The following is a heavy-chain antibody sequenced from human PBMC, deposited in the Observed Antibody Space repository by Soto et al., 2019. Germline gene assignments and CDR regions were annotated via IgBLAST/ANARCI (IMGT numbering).Heavy chain of an antibody. CDR1: GGTFSSYA. V-gene: IGHV1-69*12. CDR2: IIPIFGTA. D-gene: IGHD2-8*02. CDR3: ARMAPEPAGGYFDY. Sequence: QVQLVQSGAEVKKPGSSVKVSCKASGGTFSSYAISWVRQAPGQGLEWMGGIIPIFGTANYAQKFQGRVTITADESTSTAYMELSSLRSEDTAVYYCARMAPEPAGGYFDYWGQGTLVTVSS. J-gene: IGHJ4*02.